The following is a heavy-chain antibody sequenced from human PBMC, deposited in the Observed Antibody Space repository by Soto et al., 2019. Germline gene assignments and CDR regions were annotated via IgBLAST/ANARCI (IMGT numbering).Heavy chain of an antibody. V-gene: IGHV1-3*01. J-gene: IGHJ5*02. D-gene: IGHD6-13*01. Sequence: QVQLVQSGAEVKKPGASVKVSCKASGYTFTSYATHWVRQAPGQRLEWMGWINAGNGNTKYSQKFQGRVTITRDTSASTAYMELSSLRSEDTAVYYCARGAGYSSSWYGGETWFDPWGQGTLVTVSS. CDR1: GYTFTSYA. CDR2: INAGNGNT. CDR3: ARGAGYSSSWYGGETWFDP.